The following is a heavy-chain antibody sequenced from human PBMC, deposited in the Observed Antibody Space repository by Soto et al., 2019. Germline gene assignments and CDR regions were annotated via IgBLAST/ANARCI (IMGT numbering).Heavy chain of an antibody. J-gene: IGHJ6*02. CDR3: SRHYCSGGSCYYYGMDV. V-gene: IGHV4-39*01. CDR2: IHFSGDA. CDR1: GGSISISGHY. Sequence: PSDTLSLTCTVSGGSISISGHYWGWVRQPPGKGLEWIGTIHFSGDAYYNPSLKSRVTISVDTSKSQFSLKLNSVTAADTALYYCSRHYCSGGSCYYYGMDVWGQGTTVT. D-gene: IGHD2-15*01.